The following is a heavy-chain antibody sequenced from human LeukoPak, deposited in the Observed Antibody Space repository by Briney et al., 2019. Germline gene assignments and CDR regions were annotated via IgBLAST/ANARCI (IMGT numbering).Heavy chain of an antibody. CDR3: AKDLGDYYDSSGYPTIDY. CDR1: GFTFSNAW. CDR2: IKSKTDGGTT. J-gene: IGHJ4*02. V-gene: IGHV3-15*01. Sequence: GGSLRLSCAASGFTFSNAWMSWVRQAPGKGLEWVGRIKSKTDGGTTDYAAPVKGRFTISRDNSKNTLYLQMNSLRAEDTAVYYCAKDLGDYYDSSGYPTIDYWGQGTLVTVSS. D-gene: IGHD3-22*01.